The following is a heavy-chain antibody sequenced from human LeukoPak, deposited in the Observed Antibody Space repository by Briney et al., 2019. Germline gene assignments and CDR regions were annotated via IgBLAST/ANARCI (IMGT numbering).Heavy chain of an antibody. Sequence: GGSLILSCAASGFTVSSNYMSWVRQTPGKGLEWVSVIYSGGSTYYADSVKGRFTISRDNSKNTLYLQMNSLRAEDTAVYYCARDLSPVVRASPMGYWGQGTPVTVSS. CDR2: IYSGGST. CDR3: ARDLSPVVRASPMGY. J-gene: IGHJ4*02. CDR1: GFTVSSNY. V-gene: IGHV3-66*01. D-gene: IGHD3-10*01.